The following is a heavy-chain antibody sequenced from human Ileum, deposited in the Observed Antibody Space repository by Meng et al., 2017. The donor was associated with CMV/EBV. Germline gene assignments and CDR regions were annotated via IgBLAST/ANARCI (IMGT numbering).Heavy chain of an antibody. J-gene: IGHJ5*02. CDR2: IYYSGSM. Sequence: QVQLKESGPGLLKASGTLSLICSVCGDSISSGSYYWGWIRQAPGKGLEWIGSIYYSGSMYRNPSLKSRITMSVDTSKNQFSLKMSSVTTADTATYYCARDLAPLYDSSGFSLGQGTLVTVSS. CDR1: GDSISSGSYY. D-gene: IGHD3-22*01. V-gene: IGHV4-39*07. CDR3: ARDLAPLYDSSGFS.